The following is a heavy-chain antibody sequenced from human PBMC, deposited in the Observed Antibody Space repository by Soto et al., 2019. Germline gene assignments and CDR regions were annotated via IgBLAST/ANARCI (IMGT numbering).Heavy chain of an antibody. J-gene: IGHJ4*02. CDR1: GGSISSGGYY. D-gene: IGHD2-2*01. CDR2: IYYSGST. CDR3: ARGRTSSPTPGDY. Sequence: QVQLQESGPGLVKPSQTLSLTCTVSGGSISSGGYYWSWIRQHPGKGLEWIGYIYYSGSTYYNPSLQSRVTISVDTSKNQFPLKLRSVTAADTAVYYCARGRTSSPTPGDYWGQGTLVTVSS. V-gene: IGHV4-31*03.